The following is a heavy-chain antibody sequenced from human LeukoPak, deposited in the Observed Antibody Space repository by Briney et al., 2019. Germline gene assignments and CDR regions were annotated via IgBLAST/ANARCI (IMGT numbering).Heavy chain of an antibody. D-gene: IGHD5-18*01. CDR2: INHSGST. CDR3: ARGRIQLWSQHFEY. CDR1: GGSFSGYY. J-gene: IGHJ4*02. Sequence: SETLSLTCAVYGGSFSGYYWSWIRQPPGKGLEWIGEINHSGSTNYNPSLKSRVTISVDTSKNQFSLKPSSVTAADTAVYYCARGRIQLWSQHFEYWGQGTLVTVSS. V-gene: IGHV4-34*01.